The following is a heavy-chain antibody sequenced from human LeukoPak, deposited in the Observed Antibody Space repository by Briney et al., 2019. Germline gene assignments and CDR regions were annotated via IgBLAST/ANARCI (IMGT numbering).Heavy chain of an antibody. D-gene: IGHD3-22*01. CDR2: ITWNRDNI. CDR3: AKDLSSAITSALVLDV. V-gene: IGHV3-9*01. CDR1: GFTFDDYA. Sequence: PGGSLRLSCTVPGFTFDDYAMHWVRHTPGKGLEWVAGITWNRDNIGYGDSVKGRFTISRDNVKNVLYLQMNSLRPEDTALYYCAKDLSSAITSALVLDVWGQGTTV. J-gene: IGHJ6*02.